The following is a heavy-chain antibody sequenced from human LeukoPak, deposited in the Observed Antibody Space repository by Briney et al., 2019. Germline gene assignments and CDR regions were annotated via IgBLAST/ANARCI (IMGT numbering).Heavy chain of an antibody. V-gene: IGHV4-39*01. CDR2: IYYSGST. CDR3: ARLILWGYDSSGYFWFDP. CDR1: GGSISSSSYY. D-gene: IGHD3-22*01. J-gene: IGHJ5*02. Sequence: SETLSLTCTVSGGSISSSSYYWGWLRQPPGTGLEWIGSIYYSGSTYYNPSLKSRVTISVDTSKNQFSLKLSSVTAADTAVYYCARLILWGYDSSGYFWFDPWGQGTLVTVSS.